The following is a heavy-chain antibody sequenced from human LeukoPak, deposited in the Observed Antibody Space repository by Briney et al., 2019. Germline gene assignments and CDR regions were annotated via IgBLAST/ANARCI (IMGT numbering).Heavy chain of an antibody. J-gene: IGHJ4*02. CDR3: ARSPLGFGDYYFDY. CDR2: IFHRGDP. V-gene: IGHV4-34*12. CDR1: GGSFSDYY. D-gene: IGHD3-10*01. Sequence: NASETLSLTCAVHGGSFSDYYWSWIRQPPGKGLEWIGEIFHRGDPNYNPSLKSRVTISVDTSENQFSLKLSSVTAADPAVYYCARSPLGFGDYYFDYWGQGTLVTVSS.